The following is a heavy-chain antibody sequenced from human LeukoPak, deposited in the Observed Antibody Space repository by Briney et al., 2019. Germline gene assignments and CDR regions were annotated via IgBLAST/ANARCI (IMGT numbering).Heavy chain of an antibody. CDR2: IYYSGST. V-gene: IGHV4-39*01. CDR3: ARQGGNAPDY. CDR1: GGSISSSSYY. D-gene: IGHD1-1*01. J-gene: IGHJ4*02. Sequence: SETLSLTCTVSGGSISSSSYYCGWIRQPPGKGLEWIGSIYYSGSTYYNPSLKSRVTISVDTSKNQFSLKLSPVTAADTAVYYCARQGGNAPDYWGQGTLVTVSS.